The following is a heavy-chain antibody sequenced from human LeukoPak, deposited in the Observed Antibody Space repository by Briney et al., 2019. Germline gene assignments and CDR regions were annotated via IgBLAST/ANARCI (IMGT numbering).Heavy chain of an antibody. D-gene: IGHD2-15*01. J-gene: IGHJ5*02. CDR1: GGSISSDICY. CDR2: IYTSGST. CDR3: AGTRRYCSGGSCYNWFDP. Sequence: PSQTLSLTCTVSGGSISSDICYWRWIRQPAGKGLKWIGRIYTSGSTNYNPSLKSRATISVDTSKNQFSLKLSSVTAADTAVYYCAGTRRYCSGGSCYNWFDPWGQGTLVIVSS. V-gene: IGHV4-61*02.